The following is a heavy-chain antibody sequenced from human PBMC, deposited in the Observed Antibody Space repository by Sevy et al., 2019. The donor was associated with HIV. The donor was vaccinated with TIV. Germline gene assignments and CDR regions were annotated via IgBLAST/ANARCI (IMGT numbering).Heavy chain of an antibody. D-gene: IGHD6-6*01. J-gene: IGHJ3*02. CDR3: AKDLIAARFPDAFDI. CDR1: GFTFSSYA. V-gene: IGHV3-23*01. CDR2: ISGSGGST. Sequence: GGCLRLSCAASGFTFSSYAMSWVRQAPGKGLEWVSAISGSGGSTYYADSVKGRFTISRDNSKNTLYLQMNSLRAEDTAVYYCAKDLIAARFPDAFDIWGQGTMVTVSS.